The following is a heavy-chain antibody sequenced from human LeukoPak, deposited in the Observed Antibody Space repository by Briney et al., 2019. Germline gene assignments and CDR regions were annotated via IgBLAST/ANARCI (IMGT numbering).Heavy chain of an antibody. CDR3: ARGLFYFDSSAYHYPWDY. CDR2: IGTSDNTE. Sequence: GGSLRLSCAASGFTFISYEMNWVRQTPGKGLEWVSDIGTSDNTEFYADPVKGRFTISRDNAKNSLYLQMNSLRAEDTAVYYCARGLFYFDSSAYHYPWDYWGQGTLVTVSS. CDR1: GFTFISYE. D-gene: IGHD3-22*01. J-gene: IGHJ4*02. V-gene: IGHV3-48*03.